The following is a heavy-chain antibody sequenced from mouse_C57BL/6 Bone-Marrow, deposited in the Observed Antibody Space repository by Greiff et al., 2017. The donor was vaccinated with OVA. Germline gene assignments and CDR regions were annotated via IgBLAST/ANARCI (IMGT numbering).Heavy chain of an antibody. CDR2: IDPENGDT. V-gene: IGHV14-4*01. CDR1: GFNIKDDY. Sequence: EVQLQQSGAELVRPGASVKLSCTASGFNIKDDYMHWVKQRPEQGLEWIGWIDPENGDTEYASKFQGKATITADTSSNTAYLQLSSLTSEDTAVYYCTTHYYGSSYCYFDYWGQGTTLTVSS. CDR3: TTHYYGSSYCYFDY. D-gene: IGHD1-1*01. J-gene: IGHJ2*01.